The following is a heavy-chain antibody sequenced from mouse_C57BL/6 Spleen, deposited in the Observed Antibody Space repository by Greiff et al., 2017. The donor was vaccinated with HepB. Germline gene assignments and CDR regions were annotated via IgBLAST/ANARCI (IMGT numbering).Heavy chain of an antibody. V-gene: IGHV1-22*01. D-gene: IGHD1-1*02. CDR1: GYTFTDYN. CDR2: INPNNGGT. CDR3: ARPVVGRAMDY. J-gene: IGHJ4*01. Sequence: EVKLQESGPELVKPGASVKMSCKASGYTFTDYNMHWVKQSHGKSLEWIGYINPNNGGTSYNQKFKGKATLTVNKSSSTAYMELRSLTSEDSAVYYCARPVVGRAMDYWGQGTSGTVSS.